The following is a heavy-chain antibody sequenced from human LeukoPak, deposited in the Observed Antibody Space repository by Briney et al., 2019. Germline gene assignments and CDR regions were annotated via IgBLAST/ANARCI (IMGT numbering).Heavy chain of an antibody. V-gene: IGHV1-69*06. CDR3: ATLCCGSYYMDV. Sequence: ASVKVSCKASGGTLNSYVISWVRQAPGQGLEWMGGIIPISGTTNYAQKFQGRVTITADKSTSTAYMELSSLRSEDTAVYYCATLCCGSYYMDVWGKGTTVTISS. CDR1: GGTLNSYV. D-gene: IGHD2-15*01. CDR2: IIPISGTT. J-gene: IGHJ6*03.